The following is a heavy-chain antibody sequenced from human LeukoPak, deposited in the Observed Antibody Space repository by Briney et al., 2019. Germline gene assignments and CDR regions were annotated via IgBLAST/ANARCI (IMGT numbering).Heavy chain of an antibody. CDR1: GYTFTSYD. D-gene: IGHD1-26*01. CDR2: MNPNSGNT. CDR3: ARFRVGATKELDY. Sequence: GASVKVSCTASGYTFTSYDINWVRQATGQGLEWMGWMNPNSGNTGYAQKFQGRVTMTRNTSISTAYMELSSLRSDDTAVYYCARFRVGATKELDYWGQGTLVTVSS. J-gene: IGHJ4*02. V-gene: IGHV1-8*01.